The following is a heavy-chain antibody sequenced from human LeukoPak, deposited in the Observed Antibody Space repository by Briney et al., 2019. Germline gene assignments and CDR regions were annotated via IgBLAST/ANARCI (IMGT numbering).Heavy chain of an antibody. V-gene: IGHV1-69*13. J-gene: IGHJ4*02. CDR1: GGTFSIYA. CDR2: IIPIFGTA. Sequence: GASVKVSCKASGGTFSIYAISWVRQAPGQGPEWMGGIIPIFGTANYAQKFQGRGTITADESTSTAYMELSSLRSEDTAVYYCARGMEYEQWLFPRLDYWGQGTLVTVSS. D-gene: IGHD6-19*01. CDR3: ARGMEYEQWLFPRLDY.